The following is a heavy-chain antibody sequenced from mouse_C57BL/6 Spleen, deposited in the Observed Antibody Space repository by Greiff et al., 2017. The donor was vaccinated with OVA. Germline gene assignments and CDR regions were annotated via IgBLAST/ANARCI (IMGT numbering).Heavy chain of an antibody. D-gene: IGHD4-1*01. CDR3: ARANWDVPFAY. V-gene: IGHV1-69*01. CDR2: LDPSDSYT. J-gene: IGHJ3*01. Sequence: QVQLQQPGAELVMPGASVKLSCKASGYTFTSYWMHWVKQRPGQGLEWIGELDPSDSYTNYNQKFKGKSTLTVDKSSSTAYMQLSSLTSEDSAVYYCARANWDVPFAYWGQGTLVTVSA. CDR1: GYTFTSYW.